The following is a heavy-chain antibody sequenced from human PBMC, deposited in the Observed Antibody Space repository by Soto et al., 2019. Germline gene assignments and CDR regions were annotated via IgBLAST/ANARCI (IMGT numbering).Heavy chain of an antibody. J-gene: IGHJ6*03. Sequence: PRGSLRLSCAASGFTFSSYWMSWVRQAPGKGLEWVANIKQDGSEKYYVDSVKGRFTISRDNAKNSLYLQMNSLRAEDTAVYYCARYPYGAYYYYYMDVCGKXPTVTVS. CDR1: GFTFSSYW. V-gene: IGHV3-7*03. CDR3: ARYPYGAYYYYYMDV. CDR2: IKQDGSEK. D-gene: IGHD4-17*01.